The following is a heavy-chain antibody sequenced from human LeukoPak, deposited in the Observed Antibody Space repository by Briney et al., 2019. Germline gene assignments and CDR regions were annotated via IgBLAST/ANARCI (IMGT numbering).Heavy chain of an antibody. CDR2: IFHSGST. CDR1: GGSIKSHF. CDR3: ARASSGWYNWFDP. V-gene: IGHV4-59*11. J-gene: IGHJ5*02. Sequence: PSETLSLTCTVSGGSIKSHFWSWVRQPPGKRLEWIGYIFHSGSTNYNPSLKSRVTISVDTSKNQFSLRLTSVTAADTAVYYCARASSGWYNWFDPWGQGTLVTVSS. D-gene: IGHD6-19*01.